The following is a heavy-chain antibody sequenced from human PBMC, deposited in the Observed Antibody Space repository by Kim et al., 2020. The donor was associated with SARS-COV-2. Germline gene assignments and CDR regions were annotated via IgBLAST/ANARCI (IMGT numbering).Heavy chain of an antibody. CDR1: IDSFSGYF. J-gene: IGHJ5*01. D-gene: IGHD3-22*01. Sequence: SETLSLTCAVYIDSFSGYFWSWIRQPPGKALEWIGEVNHKGNTNYGPAFKGRVTISADTSKNQFSLTVHSVTVADTAVYYCARGPSFYSKWFDPWGRGTPVIVSS. V-gene: IGHV4-34*01. CDR2: VNHKGNT. CDR3: ARGPSFYSKWFDP.